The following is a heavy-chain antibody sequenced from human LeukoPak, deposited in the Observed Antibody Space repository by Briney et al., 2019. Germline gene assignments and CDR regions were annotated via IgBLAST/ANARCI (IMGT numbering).Heavy chain of an antibody. CDR1: GFDFNNYV. J-gene: IGHJ4*02. CDR3: AKEVTGTPDY. V-gene: IGHV3-23*01. D-gene: IGHD1-1*01. CDR2: ISGSGGST. Sequence: PGGSLRLSCAASGFDFNNYVMHWVRQAPGKGLEWVSAISGSGGSTYYADSVKGRFTISRDNSKNTLYLQMNSLRAEDTAVYYCAKEVTGTPDYWGQGTLVTVSS.